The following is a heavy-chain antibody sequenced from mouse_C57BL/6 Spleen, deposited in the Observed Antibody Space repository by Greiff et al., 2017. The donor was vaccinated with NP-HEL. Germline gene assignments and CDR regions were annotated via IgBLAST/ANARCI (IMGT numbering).Heavy chain of an antibody. CDR3: AREVDGYYWYFDV. Sequence: EVQLVESGPGLVKPSQSLSLTCSVTGYSITSGYYWNWIRQFPGNKLEWMGYISYDGSNNYNPSLKNRISITRDTSKNQFFLKLNSVTTEDTATYYCAREVDGYYWYFDVWGTGTTVTVSS. J-gene: IGHJ1*03. CDR1: GYSITSGYY. D-gene: IGHD2-3*01. V-gene: IGHV3-6*01. CDR2: ISYDGSN.